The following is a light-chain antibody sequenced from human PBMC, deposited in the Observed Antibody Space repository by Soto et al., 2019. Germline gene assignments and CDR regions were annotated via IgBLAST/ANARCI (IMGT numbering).Light chain of an antibody. CDR2: KDS. Sequence: YELTQPPSVSVSPGQTARITCSGDALPKQYAYWYQQKPGQAPVLVIYKDSERPSGIPERFSGSSSGTTVTLTISGVQAEDEADYYCQSADSSGTYYVVFGGGTKLTVL. J-gene: IGLJ2*01. V-gene: IGLV3-25*03. CDR3: QSADSSGTYYVV. CDR1: ALPKQY.